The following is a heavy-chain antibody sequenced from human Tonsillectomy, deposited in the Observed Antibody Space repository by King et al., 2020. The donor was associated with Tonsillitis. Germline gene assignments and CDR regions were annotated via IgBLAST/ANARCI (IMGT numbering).Heavy chain of an antibody. CDR1: GFTFSNYG. J-gene: IGHJ1*01. V-gene: IGHV3-30*02. D-gene: IGHD3-22*01. CDR3: SKEADDSSGDDYYFQH. Sequence: VQLVESGGGVVQPGGSLRLSCAASGFTFSNYGIHWVRQAPGKGLEWVAFIRYDGSNKYYADSVKGRFTISRDNSKNTLYLQMNSLRAEDTAVYYCSKEADDSSGDDYYFQHWGQGTLVTVSS. CDR2: IRYDGSNK.